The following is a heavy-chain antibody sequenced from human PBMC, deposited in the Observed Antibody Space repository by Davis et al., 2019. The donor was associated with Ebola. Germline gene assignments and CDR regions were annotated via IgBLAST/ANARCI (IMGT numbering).Heavy chain of an antibody. J-gene: IGHJ4*02. V-gene: IGHV3-23*01. D-gene: IGHD3-16*02. CDR1: GFTFSNYA. Sequence: GGSLRLSCAASGFTFSNYAMSWVRQAPGKGLEWVSAIGGSGADTYYADSVRGRFTISRDNSKNTLYLQMNSLRPEDTAMYYCVRDRIVRQGTFFDYWGQGTQVTVSS. CDR3: VRDRIVRQGTFFDY. CDR2: IGGSGADT.